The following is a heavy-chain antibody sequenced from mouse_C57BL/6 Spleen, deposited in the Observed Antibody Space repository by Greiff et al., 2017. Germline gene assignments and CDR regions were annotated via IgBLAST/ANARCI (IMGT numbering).Heavy chain of an antibody. J-gene: IGHJ3*01. CDR1: GYTFTSHW. Sequence: VKLVESGPELVRPGASVKISCKAPGYTFTSHWMQWVRQRPGQGLEWIGEIFPGSGSTYYNEKFKGKATLTVDTSSSKAYMQLSSLNSEDSAVYFCSYSNYEVFAYWGQGTLVTVSA. V-gene: IGHV1-56*01. CDR3: SYSNYEVFAY. CDR2: IFPGSGST. D-gene: IGHD2-5*01.